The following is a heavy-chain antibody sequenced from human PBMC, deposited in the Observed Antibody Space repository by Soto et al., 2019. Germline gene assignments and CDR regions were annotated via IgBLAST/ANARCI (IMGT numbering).Heavy chain of an antibody. Sequence: PSETLSLTSAVYGLSFSGYYWSWIRQPPGKGLEWIGEINHSGSTNYNPSLKSRVSISVDTSKNQFSLKLSSVTDADTAVYYCASSLSYGSGSYYNVATYYYMDVWGKGTTVTVSS. J-gene: IGHJ6*03. CDR2: INHSGST. V-gene: IGHV4-34*01. D-gene: IGHD3-10*01. CDR3: ASSLSYGSGSYYNVATYYYMDV. CDR1: GLSFSGYY.